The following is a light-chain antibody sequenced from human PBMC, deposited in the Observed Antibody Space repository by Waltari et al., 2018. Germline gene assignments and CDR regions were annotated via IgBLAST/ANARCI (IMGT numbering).Light chain of an antibody. CDR1: QSVSRY. J-gene: IGKJ3*01. CDR3: LQHSNWPRFT. CDR2: DAS. V-gene: IGKV3-11*01. Sequence: DIVLSQSPATLSLSPGERATLSCRASQSVSRYLAWYQQKPAQAPRLLIHDASNRATGIPVRFSGSGSGTDFTLTISSLGPEDFAVYYCLQHSNWPRFTFGPGTKVDIK.